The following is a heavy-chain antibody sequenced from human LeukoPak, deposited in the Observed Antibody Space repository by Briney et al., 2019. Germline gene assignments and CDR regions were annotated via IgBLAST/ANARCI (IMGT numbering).Heavy chain of an antibody. CDR1: GFTFSNAW. Sequence: GGSLRLSCAASGFTFSNAWMTWLRQAPGQGLEWVARIKSKTDGETTDYAAPVKGRFTISRDDSKNTLYLQMNSLKTEDTAVYYCTTDYYDYVWGSYRPDYWGQGTLVTVSS. D-gene: IGHD3-16*02. CDR2: IKSKTDGETT. J-gene: IGHJ4*02. CDR3: TTDYYDYVWGSYRPDY. V-gene: IGHV3-15*01.